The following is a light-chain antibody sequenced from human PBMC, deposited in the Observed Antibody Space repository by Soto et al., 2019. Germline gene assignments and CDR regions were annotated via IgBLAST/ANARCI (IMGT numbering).Light chain of an antibody. Sequence: EIVLTQSPATLSLSPGERATLSCRASQSVGTYLAWYQQKPGQAPRLLIFDASNRATGIPARFSGSGSGTDFPRNISSLEPEDFAVYYCQQRSSWPPRVTFGPGTKVDIK. J-gene: IGKJ3*01. CDR1: QSVGTY. CDR3: QQRSSWPPRVT. V-gene: IGKV3-11*01. CDR2: DAS.